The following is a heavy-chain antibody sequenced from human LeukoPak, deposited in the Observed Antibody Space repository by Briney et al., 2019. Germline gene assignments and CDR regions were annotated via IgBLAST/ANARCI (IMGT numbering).Heavy chain of an antibody. CDR1: GFTFSSYE. D-gene: IGHD3-10*01. CDR3: AREGYYGSGSYYMS. CDR2: ISSSGSTI. V-gene: IGHV3-48*03. J-gene: IGHJ5*02. Sequence: GGSLRLSCAASGFTFSSYEMNWVRQAPGKGLEWVSYISSSGSTIYYADSVKGRFTISRDNAKNSLYLQMNSLRAEDTAVYYCAREGYYGSGSYYMSWGQGTLVTVSS.